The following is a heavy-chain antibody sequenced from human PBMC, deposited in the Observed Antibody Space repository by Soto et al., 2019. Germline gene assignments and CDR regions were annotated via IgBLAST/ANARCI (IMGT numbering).Heavy chain of an antibody. V-gene: IGHV4-34*01. J-gene: IGHJ1*01. D-gene: IGHD3-22*01. CDR1: SESFSRYS. CDR2: INYYGST. Sequence: SATLSLTCAVSSESFSRYSWTWIRQHPGEGLEWIGEINYYGSTVYSEAIRCRATISLDTSKMQGSGTLASVTAADTATYYCAKKHYSGFDTWGPGTLVT. CDR3: AKKHYSGFDT.